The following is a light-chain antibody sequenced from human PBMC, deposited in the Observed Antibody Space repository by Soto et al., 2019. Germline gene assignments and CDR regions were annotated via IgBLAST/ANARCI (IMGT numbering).Light chain of an antibody. CDR2: AAS. CDR1: QSISTY. J-gene: IGKJ3*01. CDR3: QQSYTTA. V-gene: IGKV1-39*01. Sequence: MQMTQSPSSLSASVGDRVTITCRTGQSISTYLNWYQQKPGKAPKLLIFAASSLHSGVPSRFTGSGSGTDFTLTISSVQPDDSATYYCQQSYTTAFGPGTTVHI.